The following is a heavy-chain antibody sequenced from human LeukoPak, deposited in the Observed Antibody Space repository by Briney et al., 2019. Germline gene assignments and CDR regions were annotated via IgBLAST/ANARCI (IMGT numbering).Heavy chain of an antibody. D-gene: IGHD4-17*01. CDR3: ARVGDYGDYEYFQH. CDR1: GGTFSSYA. CDR2: IIPIFGTA. J-gene: IGHJ1*01. Sequence: SVKVSCKASGGTFSSYAISWVRQAPGQGLEWMGGIIPIFGTANYAQKFQGRVTITADESTSTAYMELSSLRSEDTAVYYCARVGDYGDYEYFQHWGQGTLVTVSS. V-gene: IGHV1-69*13.